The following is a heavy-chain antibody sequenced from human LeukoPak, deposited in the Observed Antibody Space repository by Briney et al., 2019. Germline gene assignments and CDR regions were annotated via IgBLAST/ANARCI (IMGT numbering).Heavy chain of an antibody. CDR3: GRGRCRSSSCLYWYFDL. V-gene: IGHV3-11*05. J-gene: IGHJ2*01. CDR1: GLTFSDYY. Sequence: GGSLRLSCAASGLTFSDYYMSWIRQAPGKGLEWVSYISSSGSHTNYADSVKGRFTISRDNAKNSLYLQMNSLRAEDTAVYYCGRGRCRSSSCLYWYFDLWGRGTLVTVSS. D-gene: IGHD2-2*01. CDR2: ISSSGSHT.